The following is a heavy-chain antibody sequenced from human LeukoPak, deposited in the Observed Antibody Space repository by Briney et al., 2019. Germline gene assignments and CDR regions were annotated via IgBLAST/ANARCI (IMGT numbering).Heavy chain of an antibody. D-gene: IGHD2/OR15-2a*01. CDR1: GYTLTELS. J-gene: IGHJ6*03. CDR2: FDPEDGET. V-gene: IGHV1-24*01. Sequence: ASVKVSFKVSGYTLTELSMHWVRQAPGKGLEWMGGFDPEDGETIYAQKFQGRVTMTEDTSTDTAYMELSSLRSEDTAVYYCATAPFYENYYMDVWGKGTTVTVSS. CDR3: ATAPFYENYYMDV.